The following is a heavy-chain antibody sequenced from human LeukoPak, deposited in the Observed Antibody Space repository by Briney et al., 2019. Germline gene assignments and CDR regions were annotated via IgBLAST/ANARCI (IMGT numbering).Heavy chain of an antibody. Sequence: PSETLSLTCTVSGGSIRSYFWGWVRQPAGKGLEWIGRIYTTGATFYNPSPKTRLTMSIDTSKNQFSLRLTSVVAADTAVYYCARQGYTASYYFLDYWSQGTLVTASS. V-gene: IGHV4-4*07. CDR1: GGSIRSYF. J-gene: IGHJ4*02. CDR2: IYTTGAT. CDR3: ARQGYTASYYFLDY. D-gene: IGHD1-26*01.